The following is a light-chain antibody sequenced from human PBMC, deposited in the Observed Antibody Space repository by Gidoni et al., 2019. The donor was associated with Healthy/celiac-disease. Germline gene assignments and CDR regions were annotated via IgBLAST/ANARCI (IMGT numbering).Light chain of an antibody. V-gene: IGKV1-39*01. J-gene: IGKJ1*01. CDR2: AAS. CDR3: QQSYSTPPWT. CDR1: QSISSY. Sequence: DIQMTQSPSSLSASVGDRVTITCRASQSISSYLHWYQQKPGKAHKLLIYAASSLQSGVQSRFSGSGSGTDFTLTISSLQPEDFATYYCQQSYSTPPWTFXQXTKVEIK.